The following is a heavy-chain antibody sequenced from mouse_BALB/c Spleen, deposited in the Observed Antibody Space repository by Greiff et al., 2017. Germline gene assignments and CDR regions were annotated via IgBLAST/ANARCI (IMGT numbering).Heavy chain of an antibody. J-gene: IGHJ2*01. CDR1: GFAFSSYD. Sequence: EVQGVESGGGLVKPGGSLKLSCAASGFAFSSYDMSWVRQTPEKRLEWVAYISSGGGSTYYPDTVKGRFTISRDNAKNTLYLQMSSLKSEDTAMYYCARRWYGNFFFDYWGQGTTLTVSS. D-gene: IGHD2-10*02. CDR3: ARRWYGNFFFDY. V-gene: IGHV5-12-1*01. CDR2: ISSGGGST.